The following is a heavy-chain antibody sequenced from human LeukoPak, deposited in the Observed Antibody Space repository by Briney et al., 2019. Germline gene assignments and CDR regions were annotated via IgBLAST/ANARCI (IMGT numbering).Heavy chain of an antibody. D-gene: IGHD3-10*01. CDR3: ARNMVRGVMVAFDI. CDR2: IYTSGST. J-gene: IGHJ3*02. Sequence: SETLSLTCTVSGGSISSYYWSWIRQPARKGLEWIGRIYTSGSTNYNPSLKSRVTMSVDTSKNQFSLKLSSVTAADTAVYYCARNMVRGVMVAFDIWGQGTTVTVSS. V-gene: IGHV4-4*07. CDR1: GGSISSYY.